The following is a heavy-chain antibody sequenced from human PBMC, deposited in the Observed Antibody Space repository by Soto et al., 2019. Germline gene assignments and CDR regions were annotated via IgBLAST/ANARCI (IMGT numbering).Heavy chain of an antibody. D-gene: IGHD1-7*01. V-gene: IGHV3-23*01. CDR1: GFTFSSYA. J-gene: IGHJ4*02. Sequence: EVQLLESGGGLVQPGGSLRLSCAASGFTFSSYAMSWVRQAPGKGLEWVSALSNGGGSKYYADSVKGRFTISRDNSKDTLYLQMDSVRAEDTAVYYCAKERTIDYWGQATLVTVSS. CDR2: LSNGGGSK. CDR3: AKERTIDY.